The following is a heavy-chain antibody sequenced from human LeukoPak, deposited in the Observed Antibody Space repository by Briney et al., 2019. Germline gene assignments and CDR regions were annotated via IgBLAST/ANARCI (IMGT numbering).Heavy chain of an antibody. J-gene: IGHJ6*03. CDR2: INSDGSRA. CDR3: AKDKPSHYDFWSGWSYYYYMDV. V-gene: IGHV3-74*01. CDR1: GFTFSSYW. D-gene: IGHD3-3*01. Sequence: PGGSLRLSCAGSGFTFSSYWMYWVRQTPGKGLAWVSRINSDGSRADYADSVKGRFTISRDNSKNTLYLQMNSLRAEDTAVYYCAKDKPSHYDFWSGWSYYYYMDVWGKGTTVTVSS.